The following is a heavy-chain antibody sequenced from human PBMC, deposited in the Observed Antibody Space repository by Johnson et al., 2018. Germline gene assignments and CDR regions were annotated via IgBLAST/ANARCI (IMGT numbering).Heavy chain of an antibody. CDR2: IRGETEGWTT. D-gene: IGHD3-10*01. Sequence: VQLVESGGGFVKPGGSLRLSCVASGFTFRHAWMSWVRQAPGKGLEWIGLIRGETEGWTTDYAAHVKARFTISRDESKNTVYLQMNSRKTEDTDVYYCTIIKRRDQHGWGCWFDPWGQGTLVTVSS. CDR3: TIIKRRDQHGWGCWFDP. CDR1: GFTFRHAW. V-gene: IGHV3-15*01. J-gene: IGHJ5*02.